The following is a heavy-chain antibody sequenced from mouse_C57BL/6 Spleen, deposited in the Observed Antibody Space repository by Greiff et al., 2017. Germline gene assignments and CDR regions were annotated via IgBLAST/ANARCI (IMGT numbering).Heavy chain of an antibody. D-gene: IGHD1-1*01. Sequence: VQLQQSGPELVKPGASVKISCKASGYSFTDYNMNWVKQSNGKSLEWIGVINPNYGTTSYNQKFKGKATLTVDQSSSTAYMQLNSLTSEDSAVHYCARYYYGSSSRYFDVWGTGTTVTVSS. CDR1: GYSFTDYN. CDR2: INPNYGTT. V-gene: IGHV1-39*01. CDR3: ARYYYGSSSRYFDV. J-gene: IGHJ1*03.